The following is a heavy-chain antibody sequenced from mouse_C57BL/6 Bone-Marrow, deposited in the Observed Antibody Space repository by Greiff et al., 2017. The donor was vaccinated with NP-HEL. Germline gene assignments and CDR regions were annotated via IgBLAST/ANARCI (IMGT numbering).Heavy chain of an antibody. CDR2: IYPGSGNT. CDR1: GYSFTSYY. CDR3: ARWGWFPDY. V-gene: IGHV1-66*01. D-gene: IGHD2-3*01. Sequence: VQLVESGPGLVKPGASVKISCKASGYSFTSYYIHWVKQRPGQGLEWIGWIYPGSGNTKYNEKFKGKATLTADTSSSTAYMQLSSLTSEDSAVYYCARWGWFPDYWGQGTTLTVSS. J-gene: IGHJ2*01.